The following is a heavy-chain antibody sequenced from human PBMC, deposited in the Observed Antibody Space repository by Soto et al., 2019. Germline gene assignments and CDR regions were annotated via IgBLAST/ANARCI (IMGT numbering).Heavy chain of an antibody. D-gene: IGHD2-21*02. J-gene: IGHJ4*02. CDR2: INWDNNE. CDR3: ALLSHYRDCYYLAY. Sequence: SGPTLVNPTQTLTLTCTFSGFSLSTLGTCVAWIRQPPGKALEWLALINWDNNEYYSTSLKTRLTISRDTSKNQVVLTMTIVDPVGTAPYSCALLSHYRDCYYLAYWGQGTLVTVSS. CDR1: GFSLSTLGTC. V-gene: IGHV2-70*13.